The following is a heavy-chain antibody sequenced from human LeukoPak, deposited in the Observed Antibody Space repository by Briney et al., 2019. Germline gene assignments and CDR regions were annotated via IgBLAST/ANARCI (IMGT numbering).Heavy chain of an antibody. Sequence: SETLSHTCTVSGGSISSYYWSWIRQPAGKGLEWIGRIYTSGSTNYNPSLKSRVTMSVDTSKNQFSLKLSSVTAADTAVYYCARDQTRTGTIWFDPWGQGTLVTVSS. V-gene: IGHV4-4*07. CDR1: GGSISSYY. CDR3: ARDQTRTGTIWFDP. CDR2: IYTSGST. D-gene: IGHD1-7*01. J-gene: IGHJ5*02.